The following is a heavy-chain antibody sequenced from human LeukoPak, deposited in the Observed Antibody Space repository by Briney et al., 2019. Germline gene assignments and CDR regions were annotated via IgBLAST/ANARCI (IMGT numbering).Heavy chain of an antibody. V-gene: IGHV4-34*01. Sequence: HSETLSLTCAVYGGSFSGYYWSWIRQPPGKGREWIGEIYHSGSTNYNPSLKSRVTIPVDTSKNQFSLKLSSVTAADTAVYYCARGGAEYSSIYDNWFDAWGQGTLVTVSS. CDR3: ARGGAEYSSIYDNWFDA. D-gene: IGHD6-6*01. CDR1: GGSFSGYY. J-gene: IGHJ5*02. CDR2: IYHSGST.